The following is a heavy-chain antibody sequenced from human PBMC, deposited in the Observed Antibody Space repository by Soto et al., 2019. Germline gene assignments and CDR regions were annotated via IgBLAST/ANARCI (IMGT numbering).Heavy chain of an antibody. Sequence: SGPTLVNPTETLTLTCTVSGFSLSNARMGVSWIRQPPGKALERLAHIFSNDEKSYSTSLKSRLTISKDTSKSQVVLTMTNMDPVDTATYYCARTMWHIVVVTAIRYFDHWGQGTLVTVSS. V-gene: IGHV2-26*01. CDR1: GFSLSNARMG. D-gene: IGHD2-21*02. CDR2: IFSNDEK. CDR3: ARTMWHIVVVTAIRYFDH. J-gene: IGHJ4*02.